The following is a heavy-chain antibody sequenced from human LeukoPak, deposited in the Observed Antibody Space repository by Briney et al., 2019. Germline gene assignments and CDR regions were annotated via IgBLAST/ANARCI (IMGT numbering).Heavy chain of an antibody. V-gene: IGHV4-34*01. Sequence: TSETLSLTCAVYGGSFSGYYWSWIRQPPGKGLEWIGEINHSGSTNYNPSLKSRVTISVDTSKNQFSLKLSSVTAADTAVYYCARDLYGTFDPWGQGTLVTVSS. CDR2: INHSGST. J-gene: IGHJ5*02. D-gene: IGHD2-2*02. CDR1: GGSFSGYY. CDR3: ARDLYGTFDP.